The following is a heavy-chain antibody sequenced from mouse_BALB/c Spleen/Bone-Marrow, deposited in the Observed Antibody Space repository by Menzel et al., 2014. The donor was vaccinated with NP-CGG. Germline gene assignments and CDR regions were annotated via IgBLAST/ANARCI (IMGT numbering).Heavy chain of an antibody. D-gene: IGHD2-14*01. Sequence: VQLQQSGAKLVRPGVSVKISCKGSGYTFTDHAMHWVKRSHAKSLEWIGLISGYYGDAIYNQKFKGKATMTVDKSSSTAYTDLARLTSEDSAIYYCARSGKVRNAMDYWGQGTSVTVSS. J-gene: IGHJ4*01. V-gene: IGHV1S137*01. CDR1: GYTFTDHA. CDR3: ARSGKVRNAMDY. CDR2: ISGYYGDA.